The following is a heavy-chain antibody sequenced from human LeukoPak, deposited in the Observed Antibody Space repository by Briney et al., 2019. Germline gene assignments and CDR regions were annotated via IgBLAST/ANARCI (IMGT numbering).Heavy chain of an antibody. CDR2: NSDGTRT. V-gene: IGHV3-74*01. Sequence: GGSLRLSCAASGFTFSSYWMHWVRQAPGKGLVWVSRNSDGTRTSYADSVKGRFTISRDNAKNTLYLQMNSLRAEDTAVYYCARVGARLEAFDSWGQGTMVTVSS. D-gene: IGHD6-25*01. CDR1: GFTFSSYW. J-gene: IGHJ3*02. CDR3: ARVGARLEAFDS.